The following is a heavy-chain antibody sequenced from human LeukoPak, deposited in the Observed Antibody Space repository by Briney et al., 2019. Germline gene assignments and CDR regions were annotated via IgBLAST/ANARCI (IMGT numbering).Heavy chain of an antibody. CDR3: AREGLETKGLYLDY. Sequence: GGSLRLSCAVSGFTFSNYDVHWVRQAPGKGLEWVAVISYDGSNKYYADSVKGRFTISRHNSKKTLYLQMSSLKSEDTAVYYCAREGLETKGLYLDYWGQGTLVTVSS. J-gene: IGHJ4*02. V-gene: IGHV3-30*04. CDR1: GFTFSNYD. CDR2: ISYDGSNK.